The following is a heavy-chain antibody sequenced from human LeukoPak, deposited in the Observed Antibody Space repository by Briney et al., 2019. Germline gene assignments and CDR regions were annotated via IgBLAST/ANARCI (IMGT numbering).Heavy chain of an antibody. J-gene: IGHJ4*02. Sequence: GGSLRLSCAASGFTFSSYDMNWVRQAPGKGLEWVSYISSSSSTIFYADSVKGRFTISRDNAKNSLYLQMHSLRDEDTAVYYCARAWYSWGYYFDYWGQGTLVTVSS. CDR3: ARAWYSWGYYFDY. CDR2: ISSSSSTI. D-gene: IGHD1-26*01. CDR1: GFTFSSYD. V-gene: IGHV3-48*02.